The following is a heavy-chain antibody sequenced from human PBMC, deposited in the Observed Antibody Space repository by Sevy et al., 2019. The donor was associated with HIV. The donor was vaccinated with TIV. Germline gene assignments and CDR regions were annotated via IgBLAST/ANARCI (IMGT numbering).Heavy chain of an antibody. CDR2: IFSSGST. CDR1: GFTVNDKY. J-gene: IGHJ4*02. V-gene: IGHV3-66*02. Sequence: GGSLRLSCAISGFTVNDKYIIWVRQAPGKGLEWVSVIFSSGSTYYADSAKGRFTISRDNSKNTVDLQMNSVRAEGPAVYYCVSLFLAYRSGWSYFDYWGQGTLVTVSS. CDR3: VSLFLAYRSGWSYFDY. D-gene: IGHD6-19*01.